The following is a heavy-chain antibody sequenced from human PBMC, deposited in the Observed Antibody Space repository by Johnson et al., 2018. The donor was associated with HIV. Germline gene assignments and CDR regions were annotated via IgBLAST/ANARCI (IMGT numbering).Heavy chain of an antibody. Sequence: VQLVESGGGLVQPGGSLRLSCAASGFSFSDHYMDWVRQAPGKGLDWVGRTRNKANSYTTEYAASVKGRFIISRDDSKNTLYLQMNSLKTEDTAVYYCTREGGRVAAFTVGAFDIWGQGTMVTVSS. D-gene: IGHD1-26*01. CDR2: TRNKANSYTT. J-gene: IGHJ3*02. CDR1: GFSFSDHY. CDR3: TREGGRVAAFTVGAFDI. V-gene: IGHV3-72*01.